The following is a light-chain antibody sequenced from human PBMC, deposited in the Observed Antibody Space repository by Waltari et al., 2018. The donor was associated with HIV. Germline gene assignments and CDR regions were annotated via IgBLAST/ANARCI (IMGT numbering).Light chain of an antibody. Sequence: DSVMTQSPLSLPVTPGEPAPISCRSSQSLLHSNGYNYLDWYLQKPGQSPQLLIYLGSNRASGVPDRFSGSGSGTDFTLKISRVEAEDFGVYYCMQTLQTPPWTFGQGTRVEIK. CDR1: QSLLHSNGYNY. CDR2: LGS. V-gene: IGKV2-28*01. CDR3: MQTLQTPPWT. J-gene: IGKJ1*01.